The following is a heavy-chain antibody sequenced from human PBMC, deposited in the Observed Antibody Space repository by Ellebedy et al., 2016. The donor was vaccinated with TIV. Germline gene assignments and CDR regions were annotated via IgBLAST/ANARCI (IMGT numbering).Heavy chain of an antibody. V-gene: IGHV3-48*04. D-gene: IGHD3-22*01. Sequence: LSLTCAASGFTFSSYSMNWVRQAPGKGLEWVSYISSSSSTIYYADSVKGRFTISRDNAKNSLYLQMNSLRAEDTAVYYCARDEPLGEYYDSSGYSSWGQGTLVTVSS. CDR1: GFTFSSYS. CDR2: ISSSSSTI. CDR3: ARDEPLGEYYDSSGYSS. J-gene: IGHJ5*02.